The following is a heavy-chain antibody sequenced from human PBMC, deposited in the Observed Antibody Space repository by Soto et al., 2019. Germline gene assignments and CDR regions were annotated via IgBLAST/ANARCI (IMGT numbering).Heavy chain of an antibody. J-gene: IGHJ4*02. Sequence: QVQVVESGGGVVQPGRSLRLSCAASGFTFSSYAMHWVRQAPGKGLEWVAVISYDGSNKYYADSVKGRFTISRDNSKNTLYLQMNSLRAEDTAVYYCARVGYDFCFDYRGQGTLVTVSS. CDR1: GFTFSSYA. D-gene: IGHD3-3*01. CDR3: ARVGYDFCFDY. CDR2: ISYDGSNK. V-gene: IGHV3-30-3*01.